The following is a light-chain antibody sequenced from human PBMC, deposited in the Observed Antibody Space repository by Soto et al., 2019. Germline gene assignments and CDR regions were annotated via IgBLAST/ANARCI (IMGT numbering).Light chain of an antibody. CDR2: DAS. CDR1: QSVSNH. J-gene: IGKJ5*01. Sequence: EIVLPQSPATLSLSPGEIATLSCRASQSVSNHVGWYQQKPGQAPRLLIYDASNRATAIPARFSGSGSGTDFTLTISSLEPEDFAVYYCQKSGTFGQGTRLEIK. V-gene: IGKV3-11*01. CDR3: QKSGT.